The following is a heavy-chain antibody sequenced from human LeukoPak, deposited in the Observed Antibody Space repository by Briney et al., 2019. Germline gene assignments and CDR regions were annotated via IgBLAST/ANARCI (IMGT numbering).Heavy chain of an antibody. J-gene: IGHJ6*03. V-gene: IGHV4-39*07. CDR3: ARDRGMAAAEAYYYYMDV. CDR1: GGSISSSSYY. CDR2: IYYSGST. Sequence: SPSETLSLTCTVSGGSISSSSYYWGWIRQPPGKGLEWIGSIYYSGSTYYNPSLKSRVTISVDTSKNQFSLKLSSVTAADTAVYYCARDRGMAAAEAYYYYMDVWGKGTTVTVSS. D-gene: IGHD6-13*01.